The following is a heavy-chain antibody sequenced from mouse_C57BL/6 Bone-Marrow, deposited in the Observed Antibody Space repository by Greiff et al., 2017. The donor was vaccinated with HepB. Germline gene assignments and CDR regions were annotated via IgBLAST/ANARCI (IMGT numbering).Heavy chain of an antibody. D-gene: IGHD4-1*01. CDR1: GYTFTSYW. CDR3: APDWEGGYFDY. V-gene: IGHV1-52*01. J-gene: IGHJ2*01. CDR2: IDPSDSET. Sequence: VKLQQPGAELVRPGSSAKLSCKASGYTFTSYWMHWVKQRPIQGLEWIGNIDPSDSETHYNQKFKDKATLTVDKSSSTAYMQLSSLTSEDSAVYYCAPDWEGGYFDYWGQGTTLTVSS.